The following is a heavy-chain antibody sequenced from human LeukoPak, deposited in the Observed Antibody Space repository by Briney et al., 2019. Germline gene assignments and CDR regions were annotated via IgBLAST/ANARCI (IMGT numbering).Heavy chain of an antibody. Sequence: GGSLRLSCAASGFTVSRNYMTWVRQAPGKGLEWVSVIYSGGSTYYADSVKGRFTISKDNSKNTLYLQINSLRAEDTAVYYCARAAWIDYYCYMDVWGKGTTVTISS. CDR1: GFTVSRNY. D-gene: IGHD2-2*03. V-gene: IGHV3-53*01. CDR2: IYSGGST. J-gene: IGHJ6*03. CDR3: ARAAWIDYYCYMDV.